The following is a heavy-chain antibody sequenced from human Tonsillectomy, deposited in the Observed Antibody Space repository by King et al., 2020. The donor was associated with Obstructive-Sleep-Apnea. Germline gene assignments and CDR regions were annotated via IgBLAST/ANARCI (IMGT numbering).Heavy chain of an antibody. D-gene: IGHD3-22*01. Sequence: LQLQESGPGLVKPSETLSLTCTVSGGSISGSSYYWGWIRQPPGKGLEWIGSIYYNGNTYYNPSLKSRVTMSVDTSKNQFSLKLSSVTAADTAVYYCLGYYDSSGYSYDEDYYYGMDVWGQGTTATVSS. V-gene: IGHV4-39*07. CDR2: IYYNGNT. CDR1: GGSISGSSYY. J-gene: IGHJ6*02. CDR3: LGYYDSSGYSYDEDYYYGMDV.